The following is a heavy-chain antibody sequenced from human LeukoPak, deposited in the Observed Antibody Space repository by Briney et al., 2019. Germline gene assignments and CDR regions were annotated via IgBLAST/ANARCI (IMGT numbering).Heavy chain of an antibody. Sequence: PSETLSLTCTVSGGSISSYYWSWIRQPPGKGLEWIGSNYDSGSTYYNPSLKSRVTISVDTSKNQFSLKLNSVTAADTAVYYCARHYGPWGQGTLVTVSS. D-gene: IGHD3-16*01. CDR2: NYDSGST. CDR3: ARHYGP. J-gene: IGHJ5*02. CDR1: GGSISSYY. V-gene: IGHV4-59*05.